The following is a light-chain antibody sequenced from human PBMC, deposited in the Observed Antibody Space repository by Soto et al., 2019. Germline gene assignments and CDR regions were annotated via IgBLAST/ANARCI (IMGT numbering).Light chain of an antibody. CDR2: GAS. V-gene: IGKV3-20*01. Sequence: DIVLTQSPGSLSLSPGERATLSCRASQSVDSSFFAWYQQKPGQAPRLLIYGASKRATGTPDRFSGSGSGTNFTLTITRLEPEDCAVDYCQQYVSSVTFGQGTKVEIK. CDR3: QQYVSSVT. J-gene: IGKJ1*01. CDR1: QSVDSSF.